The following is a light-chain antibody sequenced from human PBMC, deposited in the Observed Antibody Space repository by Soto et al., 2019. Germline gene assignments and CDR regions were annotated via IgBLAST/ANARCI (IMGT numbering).Light chain of an antibody. V-gene: IGLV2-14*01. Sequence: QSALTQPASVSGSPGQSITISCTGSSNDIGAYKYVSWYLQHPGKAPKLIIFEVNNRPSGVSNRFSGSKSGNTASLTISGLQAEDEADYYCSSYTSSSTLGVFGGGTKLTVL. CDR2: EVN. CDR1: SNDIGAYKY. J-gene: IGLJ3*02. CDR3: SSYTSSSTLGV.